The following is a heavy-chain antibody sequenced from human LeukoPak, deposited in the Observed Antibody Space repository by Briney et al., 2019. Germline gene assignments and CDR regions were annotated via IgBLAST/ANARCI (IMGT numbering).Heavy chain of an antibody. CDR3: ARDGIQLPDTLDY. D-gene: IGHD1-1*01. V-gene: IGHV3-23*01. CDR1: GFTFNNYA. CDR2: INGGDNGDNT. J-gene: IGHJ4*02. Sequence: GGSLRLSCAASGFTFNNYAMTWVRQAPGKGLKWVSTINGGDNGDNTYYADSVKGRFTVSRDNSKNTVYLQMNSLRVEDTAVYYCARDGIQLPDTLDYWGLGTLVTVSS.